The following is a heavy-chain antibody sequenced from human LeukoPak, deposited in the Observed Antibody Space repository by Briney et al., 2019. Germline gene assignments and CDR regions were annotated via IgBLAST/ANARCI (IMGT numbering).Heavy chain of an antibody. D-gene: IGHD1-26*01. J-gene: IGHJ4*02. V-gene: IGHV4-39*01. CDR2: IYYTGRT. CDR1: GVSISSSSYY. CDR3: ARHLRSPIGATGSVDF. Sequence: SETLSLTCTVSGVSISSSSYYWGWIRQPPGKGLEWIGSIYYTGRTSYNPSLKSRVTISEDTSKNQFSLKLSSVTAADTAIYYCARHLRSPIGATGSVDFWGQGTLVTVPS.